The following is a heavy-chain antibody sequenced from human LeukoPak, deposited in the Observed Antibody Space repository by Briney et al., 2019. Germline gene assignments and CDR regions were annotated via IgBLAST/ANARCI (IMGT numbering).Heavy chain of an antibody. Sequence: PGGSLRLSCAASGFTVSSNYMSWVRQAPGKGLEWVSVIYSGGSTYYADSVKGRFTISRDNSKNTLYLQMNSLRAEDTAVYYCARVRVGATYDAFDIWGQGTMVTVSS. CDR3: ARVRVGATYDAFDI. V-gene: IGHV3-53*01. D-gene: IGHD1-26*01. CDR2: IYSGGST. J-gene: IGHJ3*02. CDR1: GFTVSSNY.